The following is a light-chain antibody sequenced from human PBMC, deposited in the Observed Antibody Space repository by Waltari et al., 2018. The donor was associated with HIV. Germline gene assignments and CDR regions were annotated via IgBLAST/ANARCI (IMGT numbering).Light chain of an antibody. CDR3: CSYAGSYTYV. J-gene: IGLJ1*01. Sequence: QSALTQPRSVSGSPGQSVTISCTGTSSDVGGYNYVYWYQQPPSKATKLMIYDVSKRPSGVPDLCSGSKSGNTASLTISGLQAEDEADYYCCSYAGSYTYVFGTGTKVTVL. V-gene: IGLV2-11*01. CDR2: DVS. CDR1: SSDVGGYNY.